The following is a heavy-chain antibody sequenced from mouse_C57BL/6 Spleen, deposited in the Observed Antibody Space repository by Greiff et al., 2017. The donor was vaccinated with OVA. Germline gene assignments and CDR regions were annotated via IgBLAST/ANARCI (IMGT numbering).Heavy chain of an antibody. V-gene: IGHV5-17*01. Sequence: EVKLVESGGGLVKPGGSLKLSCAASGFTFSDYGMHWVRQAPEKGLEWVAYISSGSSTIYYADTVKGRFTISRDNAKNTLFLQMTSLRSEDTAMYYCARPFITRGYFDYWGQGTTLTVSS. CDR1: GFTFSDYG. J-gene: IGHJ2*01. D-gene: IGHD1-1*01. CDR3: ARPFITRGYFDY. CDR2: ISSGSSTI.